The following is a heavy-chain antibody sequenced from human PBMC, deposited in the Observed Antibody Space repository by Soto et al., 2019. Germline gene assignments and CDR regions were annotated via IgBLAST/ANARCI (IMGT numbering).Heavy chain of an antibody. V-gene: IGHV5-51*01. CDR2: IYPGDSDT. Sequence: GECLTISCKGSGYTFTNYWIGWVLQMPGKGLEWMGIIYPGDSDTKYNPSFQGQVTISADKSITTTYLRWTSLKASDTAIYYCAASIFYYGMDVWGQGTTVTVSS. CDR3: AASIFYYGMDV. J-gene: IGHJ6*02. CDR1: GYTFTNYW.